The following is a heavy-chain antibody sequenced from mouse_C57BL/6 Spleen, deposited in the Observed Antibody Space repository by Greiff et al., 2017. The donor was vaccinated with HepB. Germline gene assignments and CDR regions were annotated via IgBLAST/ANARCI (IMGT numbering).Heavy chain of an antibody. CDR2: INPSSGYT. V-gene: IGHV1-7*01. CDR1: GYTFTSYW. D-gene: IGHD2-4*01. CDR3: AINDYGYFDY. J-gene: IGHJ2*01. Sequence: VQLQQSGADLAKPGASVKLSCKASGYTFTSYWMHWVKQRPGQGLEWIGYINPSSGYTKYNQKFKDKATLTADKSSSTAFMQLSSLTDEDSAGYYCAINDYGYFDYWGQGTTLTVSS.